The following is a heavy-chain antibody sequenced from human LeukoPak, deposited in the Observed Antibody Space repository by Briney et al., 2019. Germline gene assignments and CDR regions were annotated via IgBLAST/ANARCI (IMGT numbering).Heavy chain of an antibody. V-gene: IGHV4-30-4*08. J-gene: IGHJ1*01. CDR1: GGSISSGDYY. CDR2: IYYSGST. CDR3: VRAPFWRSRYIQH. Sequence: SETLSLTCTVSGGSISSGDYYWSWIRQPPGKGLEWIGYIYYSGSTYYNPSLKSRVTISVDTSKNQFSLKLSSVTAADTALYYVVRAPFWRSRYIQHWGQGTLVTVSS. D-gene: IGHD3-3*01.